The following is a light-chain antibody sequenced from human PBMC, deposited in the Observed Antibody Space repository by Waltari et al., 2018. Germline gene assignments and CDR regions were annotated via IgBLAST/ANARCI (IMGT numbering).Light chain of an antibody. CDR2: AAS. CDR3: QQSYSILGP. Sequence: DIQMTQSPSFLSASVGDRVTITCRASRSLDNYLNWYQPKPGKAPNLLIYAASSLQSGVPARFSGSGYGTDFTLTISSLQPEDFATYYCQQSYSILGPFGQGTRLEI. J-gene: IGKJ5*01. CDR1: RSLDNY. V-gene: IGKV1-39*01.